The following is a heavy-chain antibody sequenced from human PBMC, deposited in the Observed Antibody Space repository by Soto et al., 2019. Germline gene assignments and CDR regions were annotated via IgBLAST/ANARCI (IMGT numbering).Heavy chain of an antibody. V-gene: IGHV4-31*03. D-gene: IGHD1-26*01. J-gene: IGHJ4*02. CDR1: GGSISSGAHY. Sequence: QVQLQESGPGLVKPSQTLSLTCTVSGGSISSGAHYWSWIRQHPGKGLEWIGYMFYSGSTYYNPSLKSRLSISVDTSKNQFSLKLSSVTAADTAVYYCARGRSGLNAESFDYWGQGTLVTVSS. CDR2: MFYSGST. CDR3: ARGRSGLNAESFDY.